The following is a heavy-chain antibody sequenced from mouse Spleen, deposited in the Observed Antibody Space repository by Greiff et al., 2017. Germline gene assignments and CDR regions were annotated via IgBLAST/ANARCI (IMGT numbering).Heavy chain of an antibody. Sequence: EVKLVESGGGLVKPGGSLKLSCAASGFTFSSYAMSWVRQTPEKRLEWVASISSGGSTYYPDSVKGRFTISRDNARNILYLQMSSLRSEDTAMYHCAREEEDAMDYWGQGTSVTVSS. CDR1: GFTFSSYA. CDR3: AREEEDAMDY. CDR2: ISSGGST. V-gene: IGHV5-6-5*01. J-gene: IGHJ4*01.